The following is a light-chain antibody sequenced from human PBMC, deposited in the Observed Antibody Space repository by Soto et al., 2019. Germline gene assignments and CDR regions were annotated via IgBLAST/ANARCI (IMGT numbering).Light chain of an antibody. Sequence: EIVVTHSPATLYVSPCERVSLYCRASQGVRSHLAWYRQRPGQAPRLLIHDASSRATGVPARFSGSGSGTEFVLTISSLQSEDFAVYYCQQRRTFGQGTKVDIK. V-gene: IGKV3-15*01. CDR3: QQRRT. CDR1: QGVRSH. CDR2: DAS. J-gene: IGKJ1*01.